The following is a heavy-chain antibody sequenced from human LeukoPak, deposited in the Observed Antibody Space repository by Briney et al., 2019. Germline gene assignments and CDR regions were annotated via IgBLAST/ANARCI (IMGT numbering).Heavy chain of an antibody. V-gene: IGHV3-33*01. D-gene: IGHD1-14*01. CDR3: TRYNNDHFDY. CDR1: EFTFGGYG. Sequence: SGGSLRLSCAGSEFTFGGYGMHWFRQTPGKGLEWVAVIAYDGSRAFYADSVKGRFTISGDNSKNTMSVQMDDLRAEDTAVYYCTRYNNDHFDYWGQGTLVTVSS. CDR2: IAYDGSRA. J-gene: IGHJ4*02.